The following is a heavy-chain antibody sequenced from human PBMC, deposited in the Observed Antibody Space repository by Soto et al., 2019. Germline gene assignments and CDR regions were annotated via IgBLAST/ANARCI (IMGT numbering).Heavy chain of an antibody. Sequence: EVQLLESGGGLVQPGGSLRLSCAASKFTFNTSAMAWVRQVPGKGLEWVSTIGSSGSSTYYADPVKGRFTISRDNPKNTGELQMNSLRDDDTAVYYCATICGNYYDNSGYTRYFEYWGQGTLVTVSS. J-gene: IGHJ4*02. CDR1: KFTFNTSA. D-gene: IGHD3-22*01. CDR2: IGSSGSST. V-gene: IGHV3-23*01. CDR3: ATICGNYYDNSGYTRYFEY.